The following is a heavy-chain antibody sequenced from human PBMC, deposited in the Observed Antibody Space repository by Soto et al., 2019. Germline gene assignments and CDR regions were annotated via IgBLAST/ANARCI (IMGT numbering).Heavy chain of an antibody. V-gene: IGHV3-30*18. Sequence: QVQLVESGGGVVQPGRSLRLSCAASGFTFSSYGMHWVRQAPGKGLEWVADISYDGSNKYYADSVKGRFTISRDNSKNTLYLQMNSLRAEDTAVYYCAKDSSSSDSLPANWFDPWGQGTLVTVSS. CDR2: ISYDGSNK. CDR1: GFTFSSYG. CDR3: AKDSSSSDSLPANWFDP. D-gene: IGHD6-6*01. J-gene: IGHJ5*02.